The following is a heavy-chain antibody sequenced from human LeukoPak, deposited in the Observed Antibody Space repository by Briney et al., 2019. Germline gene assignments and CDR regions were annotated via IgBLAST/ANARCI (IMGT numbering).Heavy chain of an antibody. J-gene: IGHJ4*02. V-gene: IGHV1-24*01. D-gene: IGHD3-10*01. Sequence: ASVKVSCKVSGDTLSELTMHWVRQAPREGLEWMGGFDPGAGEILYAQQFQGRVTMTEDTSTDTAYMELTSLRSEDSGVYFCAAGGIYSLLDYWGQGTLVTVSS. CDR1: GDTLSELT. CDR2: FDPGAGEI. CDR3: AAGGIYSLLDY.